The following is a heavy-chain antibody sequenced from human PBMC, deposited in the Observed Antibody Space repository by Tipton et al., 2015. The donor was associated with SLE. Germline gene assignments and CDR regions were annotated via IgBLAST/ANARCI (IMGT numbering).Heavy chain of an antibody. V-gene: IGHV4-59*12. CDR1: GGSISSYY. CDR2: IYYSGIT. D-gene: IGHD2-15*01. CDR3: ARDFSYCSGGNCYSDWFDP. Sequence: TLSLTCTVSGGSISSYYWSWIRQPPGKGLEWIGYIYYSGITNYNPSLKSRVTISVDTSKNQFSLKLSSVTAADTAVYYCARDFSYCSGGNCYSDWFDPWGQGTLVTVSS. J-gene: IGHJ5*02.